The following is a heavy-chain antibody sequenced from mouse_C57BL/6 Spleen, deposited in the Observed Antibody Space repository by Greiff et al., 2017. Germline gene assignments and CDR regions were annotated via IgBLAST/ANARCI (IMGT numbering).Heavy chain of an antibody. CDR3: ARMTYYSNYEFAD. V-gene: IGHV1-54*01. Sequence: QVQLQQSGAELVRPGTSVKVSCKASGYAFTNYLIEWVKQRPGQGLEWIGVINPGSGGTNYNEKFKGKATVTADKSSSTAYMQLSSLTSEDSAVYFCARMTYYSNYEFADWGQGTLVTASA. J-gene: IGHJ3*01. CDR1: GYAFTNYL. D-gene: IGHD2-5*01. CDR2: INPGSGGT.